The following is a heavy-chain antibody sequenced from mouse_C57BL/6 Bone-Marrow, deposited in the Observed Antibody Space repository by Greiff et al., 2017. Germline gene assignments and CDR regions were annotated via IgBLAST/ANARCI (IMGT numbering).Heavy chain of an antibody. Sequence: VQLQQSGAELMKPGASVKLSCKATGYTFTGYWIEWVKQRPGHGLEWIGEILPGRGSNQYNEKFKGKATFTADTSSNTAYMQLISLTTEDSAIYYWARIRDGYYPLFDYWGQGTTLTVSS. V-gene: IGHV1-9*01. J-gene: IGHJ2*01. D-gene: IGHD2-3*01. CDR3: ARIRDGYYPLFDY. CDR2: ILPGRGSN. CDR1: GYTFTGYW.